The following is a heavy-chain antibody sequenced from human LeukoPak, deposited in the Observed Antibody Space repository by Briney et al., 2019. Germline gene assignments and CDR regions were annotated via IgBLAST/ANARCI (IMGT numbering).Heavy chain of an antibody. CDR2: IYPDDSDT. Sequence: GESLKISCKTSGYGFTTYWIGWVRQMPGTGLEWVGAIYPDDSDTRYSPSFQGQVVISADRSIRTAYLQWNTLKTSDTAMYYCVRQRGASGTINHFDPWGRGTLVTVSS. CDR3: VRQRGASGTINHFDP. V-gene: IGHV5-51*01. D-gene: IGHD3-10*01. J-gene: IGHJ5*02. CDR1: GYGFTTYW.